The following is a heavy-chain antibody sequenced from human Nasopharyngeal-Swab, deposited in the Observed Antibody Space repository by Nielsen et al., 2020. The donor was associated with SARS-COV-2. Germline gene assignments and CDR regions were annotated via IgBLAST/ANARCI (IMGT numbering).Heavy chain of an antibody. Sequence: WIRQPPGKGLEWVSGLIGNGVDTYCAESVKGRFTVSRDNSRNTLYLQMNSLRAEDTAVYYCAKALTPYVWGSYRYMDYWGQGTLVTVSS. J-gene: IGHJ4*02. CDR3: AKALTPYVWGSYRYMDY. CDR2: LIGNGVDT. V-gene: IGHV3-23*01. D-gene: IGHD3-16*02.